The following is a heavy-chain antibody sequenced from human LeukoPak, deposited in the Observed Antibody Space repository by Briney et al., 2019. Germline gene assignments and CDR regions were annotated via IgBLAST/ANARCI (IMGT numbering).Heavy chain of an antibody. D-gene: IGHD3-22*01. V-gene: IGHV3-23*01. J-gene: IGHJ4*02. CDR2: ISASGGST. CDR1: GFTFSSSA. CDR3: ARENYYDGSGSPSASAPVDH. Sequence: PGGSLRLSYAASGFTFSSSAMSWVRQVPGKGLEWVSGISASGGSTSYADSVRGRFTISRDNSKNTLYVQMNSLRDEDTAVYYCARENYYDGSGSPSASAPVDHWGQGTLVTVSS.